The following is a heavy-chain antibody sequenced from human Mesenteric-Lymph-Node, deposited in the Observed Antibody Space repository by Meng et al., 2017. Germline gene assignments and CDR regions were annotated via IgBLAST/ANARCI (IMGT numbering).Heavy chain of an antibody. CDR1: GFIFKNSG. CDR2: ISGSGDRT. Sequence: GGSLRLSCVGSGFIFKNSGMNWVRQAPGKGLEGVSGISGSGDRTNYADSVKGRFTISRDNSRNTLYLQMNSLRVDDTAIYYCAERRLDGYNSEFDSWGQGILVTVSS. V-gene: IGHV3-23*01. D-gene: IGHD5-24*01. J-gene: IGHJ4*02. CDR3: AERRLDGYNSEFDS.